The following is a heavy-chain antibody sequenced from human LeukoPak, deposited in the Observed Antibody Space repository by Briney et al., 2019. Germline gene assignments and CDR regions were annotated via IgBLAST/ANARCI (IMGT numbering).Heavy chain of an antibody. V-gene: IGHV3-48*03. CDR2: ISSSGSTI. CDR1: GFTFRSYE. CDR3: ARVVRGVGYYFDY. J-gene: IGHJ4*02. Sequence: GGSLRLSCAASGFTFRSYEMNWVRQAPGKGLVWVSYISSSGSTIYYADSVKGRFTISRDNAKNSLYLQMNSLRAEDTAVYYCARVVRGVGYYFDYWGQGTLVTVSS. D-gene: IGHD3-10*01.